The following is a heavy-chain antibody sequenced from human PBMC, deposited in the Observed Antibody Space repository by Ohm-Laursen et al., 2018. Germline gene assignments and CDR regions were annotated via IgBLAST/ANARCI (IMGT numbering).Heavy chain of an antibody. CDR3: ARGGGPSSSWRDYYYYFGMDV. CDR2: IDTGGST. Sequence: SLRLSCTASGFTVSNNYMTWVRQAPGKGLEWVSVIDTGGSTHYADSVKGRFSLSRDNSKNTLYLQMNSLRAEDTAVYYCARGGGPSSSWRDYYYYFGMDVWGQGTTVTVSS. CDR1: GFTVSNNY. D-gene: IGHD6-13*01. V-gene: IGHV3-53*01. J-gene: IGHJ6*02.